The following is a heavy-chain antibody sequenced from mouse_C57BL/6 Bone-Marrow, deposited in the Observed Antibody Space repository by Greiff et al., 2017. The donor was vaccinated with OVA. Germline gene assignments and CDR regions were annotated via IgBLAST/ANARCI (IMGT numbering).Heavy chain of an antibody. CDR3: ARNAKGYFDV. Sequence: QVQPQQPGAELVRPGSSVKLSCKASGYTFTSYWMHWVKQRPIQGLEWIGNIDPSDSETHYNQKFKDKATLTVDKSSSTAYMPLSSLTSEDSAVYYCARNAKGYFDVWGTGTTVTVSS. V-gene: IGHV1-52*01. J-gene: IGHJ1*03. CDR2: IDPSDSET. CDR1: GYTFTSYW.